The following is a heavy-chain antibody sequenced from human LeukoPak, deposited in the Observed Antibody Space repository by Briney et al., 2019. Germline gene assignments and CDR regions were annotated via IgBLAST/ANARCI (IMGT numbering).Heavy chain of an antibody. CDR3: AGYSGWPQADY. D-gene: IGHD6-19*01. CDR1: GGSISSSSYY. Sequence: PSETLSLTCTVSGGSISSSSYYWGWIRQPPGKGLEWIGSIYYSGSTYYNPSLKSRVTISVDTSKNQFSLKLSSVTAADTAVYYCAGYSGWPQADYWGQGTLVTVSS. CDR2: IYYSGST. V-gene: IGHV4-39*01. J-gene: IGHJ4*02.